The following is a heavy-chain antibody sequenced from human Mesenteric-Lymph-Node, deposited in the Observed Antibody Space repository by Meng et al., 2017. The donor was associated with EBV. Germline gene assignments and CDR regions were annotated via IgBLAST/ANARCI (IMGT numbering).Heavy chain of an antibody. CDR2: IDDGGFT. CDR1: GGSISSSNW. J-gene: IGHJ2*01. Sequence: AHVRESGPGLVKPSGTLSLHGAVSGGSISSSNWWNWVRHPPGKGLEWIGEIDDGGFTTYNPSLKIRVTISLDKSKNQFSLKLTSVTAADTAVYYCARKDGNGWWYFDLWGRGTLVTVSS. V-gene: IGHV4-4*02. D-gene: IGHD6-19*01. CDR3: ARKDGNGWWYFDL.